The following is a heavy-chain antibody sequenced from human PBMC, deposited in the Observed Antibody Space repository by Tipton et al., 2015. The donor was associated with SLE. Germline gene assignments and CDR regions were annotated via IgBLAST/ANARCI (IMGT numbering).Heavy chain of an antibody. CDR1: GYTFTSYY. Sequence: QLVQSGAEVKKPGASVKVSCKASGYTFTSYYMHWVRQAPGQGLEWMGIINPSGGSTSYAQKFQGRVTTTRDTSTSTVYMELSSPTSEDTAVYYCVRELVGGHFDYWGQGTLVTVSS. D-gene: IGHD3-16*01. CDR2: INPSGGST. V-gene: IGHV1-46*01. J-gene: IGHJ4*02. CDR3: VRELVGGHFDY.